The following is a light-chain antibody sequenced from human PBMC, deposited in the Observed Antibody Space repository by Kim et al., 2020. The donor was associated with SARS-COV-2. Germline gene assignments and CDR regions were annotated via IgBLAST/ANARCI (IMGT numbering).Light chain of an antibody. V-gene: IGLV6-57*03. CDR2: EDN. CDR1: SGSIASNY. Sequence: GKTVTISCTRSSGSIASNYVQWYQQRPGSAPTTVIYEDNQRPSGVPDRFSGSIDSSSNSASLTISGLKTEDKADYYCQSYDSSNLVFGGGTQLTVL. CDR3: QSYDSSNLV. J-gene: IGLJ3*02.